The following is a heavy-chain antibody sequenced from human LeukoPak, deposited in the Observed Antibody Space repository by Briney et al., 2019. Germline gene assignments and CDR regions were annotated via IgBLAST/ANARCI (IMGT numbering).Heavy chain of an antibody. CDR1: GGSISSSSYY. Sequence: PSETLSLTCTVSGGSISSSSYYWGWIRQPPGKGLEWIGSIYYSGSTYYNPSLKSRVTISVDTSKNQFSLKLSSVTAADTAVYYCARDNFRNGYYMDVWGKGTTVTVSS. V-gene: IGHV4-39*02. CDR3: ARDNFRNGYYMDV. CDR2: IYYSGST. J-gene: IGHJ6*03. D-gene: IGHD2-8*01.